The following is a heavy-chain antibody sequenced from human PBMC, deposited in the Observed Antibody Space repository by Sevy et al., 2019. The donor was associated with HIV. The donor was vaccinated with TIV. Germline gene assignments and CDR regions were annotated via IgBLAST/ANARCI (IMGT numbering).Heavy chain of an antibody. Sequence: SETLSLTCAVSGGSISSSNWWSWVRQPPGKGLEWIGEIYRSGSTNYNPSLKSRVTISVDKSKNQFSLKLSSVTAADTAVYYCARGAGYGSASYYKGGLGYYYMDVWGTGTTVTVSS. V-gene: IGHV4-4*02. CDR3: ARGAGYGSASYYKGGLGYYYMDV. CDR2: IYRSGST. CDR1: GGSISSSNW. D-gene: IGHD3-10*01. J-gene: IGHJ6*03.